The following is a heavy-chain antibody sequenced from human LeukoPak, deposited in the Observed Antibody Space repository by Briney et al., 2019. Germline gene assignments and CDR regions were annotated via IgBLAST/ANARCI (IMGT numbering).Heavy chain of an antibody. CDR2: ISGNGGST. CDR3: AKGYGSGWYEPIDY. D-gene: IGHD6-19*01. CDR1: GFTFSSNA. Sequence: PGGSLRLSCAASGFTFSSNAMSWVRQAPGKGLEWLSAISGNGGSTYYADSVKGRFTISRDNSKNTLYLQMNSLRAEDTAVYYCAKGYGSGWYEPIDYWGQGTLVTVSS. J-gene: IGHJ4*02. V-gene: IGHV3-23*01.